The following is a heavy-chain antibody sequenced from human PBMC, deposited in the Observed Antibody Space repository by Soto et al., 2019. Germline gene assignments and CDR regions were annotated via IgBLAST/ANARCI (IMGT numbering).Heavy chain of an antibody. CDR1: GFTFNSYD. V-gene: IGHV3-13*01. J-gene: IGHJ6*02. D-gene: IGHD3-22*01. CDR2: IGTAGDT. Sequence: EVQLVESGGGLVQPGGSLRLSCAASGFTFNSYDMHWVRQATGKGLEWVSAIGTAGDTYYPGSVKGRFTISRENAKNSLYLQMNSLRAGDTAVYYCARGERYDSSGYTLDYYGMDVWGQGTTVTVSS. CDR3: ARGERYDSSGYTLDYYGMDV.